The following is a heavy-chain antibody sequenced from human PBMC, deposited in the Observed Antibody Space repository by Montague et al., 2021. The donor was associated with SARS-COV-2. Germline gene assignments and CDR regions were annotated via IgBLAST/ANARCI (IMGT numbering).Heavy chain of an antibody. CDR2: ISSNGYYS. Sequence: SLRLSCAASGFTFSSYTMIWVRQAPGKGLEYVSSISSNGYYSYYADSLKGRFTISRDNARNSLSLQMNSLRAEDTAVYCCARENCRIAGCSSTRAWFDPWGQGTLVTVSS. CDR1: GFTFSSYT. J-gene: IGHJ5*02. CDR3: ARENCRIAGCSSTRAWFDP. D-gene: IGHD6-13*01. V-gene: IGHV3-21*01.